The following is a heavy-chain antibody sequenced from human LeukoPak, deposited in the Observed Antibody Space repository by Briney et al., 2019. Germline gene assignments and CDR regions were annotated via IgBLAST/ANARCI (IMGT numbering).Heavy chain of an antibody. Sequence: GGSLRFSCAVSGFTFSSYAMSWVRQAPGKGLEWVSTISGSGGTTYYADSVKGRFTISRDNSKNTLYLQMNSLRAEDTAVYYCAREIRGVITNWFDPWGQGTLVTVSS. J-gene: IGHJ5*02. D-gene: IGHD3-10*01. CDR1: GFTFSSYA. CDR2: ISGSGGTT. CDR3: AREIRGVITNWFDP. V-gene: IGHV3-23*01.